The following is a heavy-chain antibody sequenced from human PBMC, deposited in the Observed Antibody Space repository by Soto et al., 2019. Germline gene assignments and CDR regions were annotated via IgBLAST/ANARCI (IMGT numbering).Heavy chain of an antibody. CDR1: GGPFSSYA. J-gene: IGHJ4*02. CDR2: ITPIFGTA. Sequence: SVEGSFKASGGPFSSYAISWVRQAPGQGLEWMGGITPIFGTANYAQKFHGRVTITADESTSTAYMELSSLRSEDTAVYYCARGERYRDYWGQGTLVTVSS. CDR3: ARGERYRDY. V-gene: IGHV1-69*13. D-gene: IGHD1-1*01.